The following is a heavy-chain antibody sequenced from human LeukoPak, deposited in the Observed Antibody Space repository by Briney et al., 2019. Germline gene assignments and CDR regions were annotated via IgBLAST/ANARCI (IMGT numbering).Heavy chain of an antibody. D-gene: IGHD3-10*01. V-gene: IGHV3-74*01. J-gene: IGHJ4*02. CDR1: EFTFRSYW. CDR3: VRDRWFGEPRYDY. CDR2: ISSDGSDI. Sequence: PGGSLRLSCAASEFTFRSYWMHWVRQVPGKGLVWVSRISSDGSDITYADSVKGRFTISRDNAKNTLYLQMNSLRAEVTAVYYCVRDRWFGEPRYDYWGQGTLVTVSS.